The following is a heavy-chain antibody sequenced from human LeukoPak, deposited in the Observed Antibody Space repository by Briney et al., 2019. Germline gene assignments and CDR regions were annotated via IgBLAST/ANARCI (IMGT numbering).Heavy chain of an antibody. Sequence: SETLSLTCTVSGGSISSSSYYWGWIRQPPGKGLEWIGSIYYSGSTYYNPSLKSRVTISVDTSKNQFSLKLSSVTAADTAVYYCARPRWNYYFDYWGQRTLVTVSS. CDR2: IYYSGST. J-gene: IGHJ4*02. CDR1: GGSISSSSYY. V-gene: IGHV4-39*01. CDR3: ARPRWNYYFDY. D-gene: IGHD1-7*01.